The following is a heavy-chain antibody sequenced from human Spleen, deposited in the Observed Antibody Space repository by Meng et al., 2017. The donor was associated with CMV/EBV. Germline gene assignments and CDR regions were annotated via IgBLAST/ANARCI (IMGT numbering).Heavy chain of an antibody. J-gene: IGHJ4*02. CDR1: GYSFSNYW. V-gene: IGHV5-51*01. Sequence: GESLKISCEGSGYSFSNYWIDWVRQMPGKGLEWMGSIYPGDSDTRYSPSFQGQVTISADKSIRTAYLQWSSLKASDTAIYYCARHERRECGSSSCQIDYWGQGTLVTVSS. D-gene: IGHD2-2*01. CDR2: IYPGDSDT. CDR3: ARHERRECGSSSCQIDY.